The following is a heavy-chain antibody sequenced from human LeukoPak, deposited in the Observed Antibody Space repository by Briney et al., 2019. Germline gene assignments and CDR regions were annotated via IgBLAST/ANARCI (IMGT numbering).Heavy chain of an antibody. V-gene: IGHV4-31*03. J-gene: IGHJ4*02. CDR2: IYYSGST. D-gene: IGHD3-22*01. CDR3: ASGDYYDSSGYFF. CDR1: GCSISSDGYY. Sequence: SETLSLTCTVSGCSISSDGYYWSWIRQHPGKGLEWIGYIYYSGSTYYNPSLKSRLTISVDTSKNQFSLKLSSVTAADTAVYYCASGDYYDSSGYFFWGQGTLVTVSS.